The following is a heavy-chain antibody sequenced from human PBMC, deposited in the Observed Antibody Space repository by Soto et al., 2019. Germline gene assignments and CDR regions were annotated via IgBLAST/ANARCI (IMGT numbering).Heavy chain of an antibody. CDR2: INPSGGST. CDR1: GYTFTSYY. V-gene: IGHV1-46*01. D-gene: IGHD3-10*01. CDR3: ARDMVRAEQADYYCGMDV. J-gene: IGHJ6*02. Sequence: QVQLVQSGAEVKKPGASVKVSCKASGYTFTSYYMHWVRQAPGQGLEWMGIINPSGGSTSYAQKFQGRVTMTRDTSTSTVYMELSSLRSEDTAVYYCARDMVRAEQADYYCGMDVWGQGTTVTVSS.